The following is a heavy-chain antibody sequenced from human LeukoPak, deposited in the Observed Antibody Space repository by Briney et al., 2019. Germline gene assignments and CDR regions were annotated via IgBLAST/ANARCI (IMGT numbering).Heavy chain of an antibody. Sequence: PGRSLRLSCAASGLTFSSYGMHWVRQAPGKGLEWVAVIWYDGSNKYYADSVKGRFTISRDNSKNTLYLQMNSLRAEDTAVYYCARDDYGDYELFDYWGQGTLVTVSS. CDR2: IWYDGSNK. CDR3: ARDDYGDYELFDY. D-gene: IGHD4-17*01. CDR1: GLTFSSYG. J-gene: IGHJ4*02. V-gene: IGHV3-33*01.